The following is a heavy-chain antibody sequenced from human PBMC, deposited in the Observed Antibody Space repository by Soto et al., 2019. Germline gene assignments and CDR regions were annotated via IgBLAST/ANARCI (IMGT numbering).Heavy chain of an antibody. CDR2: IIPIFGTA. D-gene: IGHD2-21*02. V-gene: IGHV1-69*06. J-gene: IGHJ4*02. CDR3: ARDLGGNSCYFDY. Sequence: SVKVSCKASGGTFSSYAISWVRQAPGQGLEWMGGIIPIFGTANYAQKFQGRVTITADKSTSTAYMELSSLRSEDTAVYYCARDLGGNSCYFDYWGQGTLVTVSS. CDR1: GGTFSSYA.